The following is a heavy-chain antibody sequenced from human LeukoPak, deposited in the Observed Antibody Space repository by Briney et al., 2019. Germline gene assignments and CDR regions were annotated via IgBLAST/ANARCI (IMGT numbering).Heavy chain of an antibody. CDR2: IRYDGSNK. J-gene: IGHJ4*02. D-gene: IGHD7-27*01. V-gene: IGHV3-30*02. CDR3: AKGLNWGSWYFGY. CDR1: GFTFSSYG. Sequence: GGSLRLSCAASGFTFSSYGMHSARQAPGKGLEWVAFIRYDGSNKYYAGSVKGRFTISRDNSKNTLYLQMNSLRAEDTAVYYCAKGLNWGSWYFGYWGQGTLVTVSS.